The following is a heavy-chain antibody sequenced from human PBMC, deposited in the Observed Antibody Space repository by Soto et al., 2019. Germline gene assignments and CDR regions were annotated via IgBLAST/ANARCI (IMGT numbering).Heavy chain of an antibody. CDR3: ARLYSSSSVFAFDL. CDR2: ISSSSSYI. CDR1: GFTFSSYS. Sequence: EVQLVESGGGLVKPGGSLRLSCAASGFTFSSYSMNWVRQAPGKGLEWVSSISSSSSYIYYADSVKGRFTISRDNAKNSLYRQLNSLRAEDTAVYYCARLYSSSSVFAFDLWGQGTMVTVSS. D-gene: IGHD6-13*01. V-gene: IGHV3-21*01. J-gene: IGHJ3*01.